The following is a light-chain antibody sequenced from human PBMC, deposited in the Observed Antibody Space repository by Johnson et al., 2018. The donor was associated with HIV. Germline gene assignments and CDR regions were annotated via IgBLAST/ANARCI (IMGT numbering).Light chain of an antibody. CDR2: ENN. Sequence: QSVLTQPPSVSAAPGQKVTISCSGSSSNIGNNYVSWYQQFPGTAPKLLIYENNKRPSGIPDRFSGSKSGTSVTLDITGLQTGDDADYYCGTWDSSLSVYVFGTGTKVTVL. J-gene: IGLJ1*01. CDR3: GTWDSSLSVYV. CDR1: SSNIGNNY. V-gene: IGLV1-51*02.